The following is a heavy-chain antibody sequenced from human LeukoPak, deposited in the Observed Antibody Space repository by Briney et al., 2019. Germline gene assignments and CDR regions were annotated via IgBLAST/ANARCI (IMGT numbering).Heavy chain of an antibody. CDR2: MNPNSGDT. J-gene: IGHJ4*02. CDR1: GYTFTSYD. V-gene: IGHV1-8*01. CDR3: ARGPAGDY. Sequence: ASVKDSCKASGYTFTSYDSCGVRQPTGQGLEWMGWMNPNSGDTGYAQKFQGRVTMTRDTSISTAYMELSSLRSDDTAVYYCARGPAGDYWGQGTLVTVSS.